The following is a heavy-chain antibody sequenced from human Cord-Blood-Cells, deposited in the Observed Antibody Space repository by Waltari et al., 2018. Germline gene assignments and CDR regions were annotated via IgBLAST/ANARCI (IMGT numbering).Heavy chain of an antibody. D-gene: IGHD3-16*01. V-gene: IGHV1-8*01. CDR2: MNPNSGNT. CDR1: GYTFTSYD. Sequence: QVQLVQSGAEVKKPGASVKVSCKASGYTFTSYDINWVRQATGQGLAWMGWMNPNSGNTGYAQKVQGRVTMTRNTSISTAYMELSSLRSEDTAVYYCARGLREGVYRFVLDWYFDLWGRGTLVTVSS. J-gene: IGHJ2*01. CDR3: ARGLREGVYRFVLDWYFDL.